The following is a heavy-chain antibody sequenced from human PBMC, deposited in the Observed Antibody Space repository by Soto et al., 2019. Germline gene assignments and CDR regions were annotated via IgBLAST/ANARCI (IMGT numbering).Heavy chain of an antibody. Sequence: GASVKVSCKASGYTFTGYAMHWVRQAPGQRLEWMGWINAGNGNTKYSQKFQGRVTFTRDTSASTAYMELNSLRAEDTALYYCAGGSGWRVDYWGQGTRVTVSS. CDR1: GYTFTGYA. CDR3: AGGSGWRVDY. D-gene: IGHD6-19*01. CDR2: INAGNGNT. V-gene: IGHV1-3*01. J-gene: IGHJ4*02.